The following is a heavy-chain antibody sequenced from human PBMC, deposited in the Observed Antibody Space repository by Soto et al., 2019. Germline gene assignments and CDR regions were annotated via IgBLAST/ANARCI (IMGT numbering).Heavy chain of an antibody. Sequence: PGGSLRLSCAASGFTFSRYSMNWVRQAPGKGLEWVSSISSSSSYIYYADSVYYADSVKGRFTISRDNAKNSLYLQMNSLRAENPAVYSCAPDSLDYGPPPEVYWGQGPLVTVSS. CDR2: ISSSSSYI. J-gene: IGHJ4*02. V-gene: IGHV3-21*01. D-gene: IGHD4-17*01. CDR1: GFTFSRYS. CDR3: APDSLDYGPPPEVY.